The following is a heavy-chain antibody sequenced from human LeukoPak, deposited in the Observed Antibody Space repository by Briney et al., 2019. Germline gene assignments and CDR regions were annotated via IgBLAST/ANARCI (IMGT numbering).Heavy chain of an antibody. Sequence: SETLSLTCVVSGGSISDSFEHYWCWVRQPPGKGFEWVAEVHHTGHTIYSPSFARRVTISPDTSTNQVSLKLTSVTAADTAVYYCARGSDYSWGGWGQGTLVTVSS. CDR1: GGSISDSFEHY. CDR3: ARGSDYSWGG. J-gene: IGHJ4*01. V-gene: IGHV4/OR15-8*02. CDR2: VHHTGHT. D-gene: IGHD3-3*01.